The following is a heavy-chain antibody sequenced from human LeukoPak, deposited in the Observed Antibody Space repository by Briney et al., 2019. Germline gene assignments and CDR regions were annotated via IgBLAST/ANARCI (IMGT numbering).Heavy chain of an antibody. J-gene: IGHJ3*02. V-gene: IGHV3-33*01. CDR2: TWYDGSNN. D-gene: IGHD3-10*01. CDR3: ARDRYFGSDGFDI. Sequence: GGSLRLSCAASGFSFSEHGMHWVRQAPGKGPEWVTVTWYDGSNNHYADSVKGRFTISRDDSKNTVFLEMNSLRAEDTAVYHCARDRYFGSDGFDIWGPGTMVIVSS. CDR1: GFSFSEHG.